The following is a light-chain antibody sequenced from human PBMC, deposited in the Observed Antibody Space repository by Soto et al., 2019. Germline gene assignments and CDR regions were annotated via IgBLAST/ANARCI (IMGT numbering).Light chain of an antibody. J-gene: IGKJ3*01. CDR3: QQYGSSPFT. V-gene: IGKV3-20*01. CDR1: QSVNSNY. Sequence: EIVLMQSPGTMSLSPGEGATLSCRASQSVNSNYLAWYQQKPGQAPTVLIFDTSRRATGVPDRFSGSGSGTDFTLTISRLEPDDFAVYYCQQYGSSPFTFGPGTKVKI. CDR2: DTS.